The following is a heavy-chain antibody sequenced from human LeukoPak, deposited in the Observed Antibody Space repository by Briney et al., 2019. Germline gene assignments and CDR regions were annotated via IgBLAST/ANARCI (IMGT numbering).Heavy chain of an antibody. Sequence: ASVKVSCKASGYTFTSYGISWVRQAPGQGLEWMGWISAYNGNTNYAQKLQGRVTMTTDTSTSTAYMELRSLRSDDTAVYYCAGLYCGGDCYGDGAFDIWGQGTMVTVSS. V-gene: IGHV1-18*01. D-gene: IGHD2-21*02. J-gene: IGHJ3*02. CDR2: ISAYNGNT. CDR3: AGLYCGGDCYGDGAFDI. CDR1: GYTFTSYG.